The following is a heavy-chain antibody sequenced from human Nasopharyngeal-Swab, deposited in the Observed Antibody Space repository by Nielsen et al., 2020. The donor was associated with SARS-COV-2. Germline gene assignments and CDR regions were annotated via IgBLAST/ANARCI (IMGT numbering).Heavy chain of an antibody. J-gene: IGHJ4*02. Sequence: SETLSLTCTVSGGSISSSSYYWGWIRQPPGKGLEWIGSIYYSGSTYYNPSLKSRVTISVDTSKNQFSLKLSSVTAADTAVYYCARGTVTTLNIDYWGQGTPVTVSS. CDR1: GGSISSSSYY. CDR3: ARGTVTTLNIDY. CDR2: IYYSGST. V-gene: IGHV4-39*01. D-gene: IGHD4-17*01.